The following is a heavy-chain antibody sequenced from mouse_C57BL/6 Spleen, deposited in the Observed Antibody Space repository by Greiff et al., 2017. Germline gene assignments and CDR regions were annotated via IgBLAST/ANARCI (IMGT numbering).Heavy chain of an antibody. Sequence: QVHVKQPGAELVKPGASVKLSCKASGYTFTSYWMHWVKQRPGRGLEWIGRIDPNSGGTKYNEKFKSKATLTVDKPSSTAYMQLSSLTSEDSAVYYCASHYYGSSPWFAYWGQGTLVTVSA. V-gene: IGHV1-72*01. CDR1: GYTFTSYW. CDR3: ASHYYGSSPWFAY. D-gene: IGHD1-1*01. J-gene: IGHJ3*01. CDR2: IDPNSGGT.